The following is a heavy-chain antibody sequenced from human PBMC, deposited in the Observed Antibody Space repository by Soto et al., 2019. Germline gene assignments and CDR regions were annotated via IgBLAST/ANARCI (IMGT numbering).Heavy chain of an antibody. V-gene: IGHV4-30-4*08. CDR1: GGNIINGCGC. CDR2: IYDSGST. CDR3: ARDNGVGP. J-gene: IGHJ5*02. D-gene: IGHD2-8*01. Sequence: PSVPMCVTWTVAGGNIINGCGCWSWIRQPPGKGLEWIGYIYDSGSTYYNSSLKSRVNITLDTSKNQFSLKLTSVTAADTAVYYCARDNGVGPWGQGTLVTVSS.